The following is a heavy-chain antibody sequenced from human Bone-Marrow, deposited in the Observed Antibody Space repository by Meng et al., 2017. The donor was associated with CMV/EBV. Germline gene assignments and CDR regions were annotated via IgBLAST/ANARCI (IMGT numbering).Heavy chain of an antibody. CDR3: AREGYYDFWSGPVIPLYYYYGMDV. CDR2: IKSKTDGGTT. V-gene: IGHV3-15*01. J-gene: IGHJ6*02. Sequence: GESLKISCAASGFTFSNAWMSWVRQAPGKGLEWVGRIKSKTDGGTTDYAAPVKGRFTISRDNSKNTLYLQMNSLRAEDTAVYYCAREGYYDFWSGPVIPLYYYYGMDVWGQGTTVTVSS. CDR1: GFTFSNAW. D-gene: IGHD3-3*01.